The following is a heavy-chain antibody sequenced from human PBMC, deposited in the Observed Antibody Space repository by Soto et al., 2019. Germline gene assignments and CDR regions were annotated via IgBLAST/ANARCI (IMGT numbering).Heavy chain of an antibody. CDR3: AHSRSGSGSYWPY. CDR2: IYYSGST. CDR1: GGSISSSSCY. J-gene: IGHJ4*02. D-gene: IGHD3-10*01. V-gene: IGHV4-39*01. Sequence: PSETLSLTCTVSGGSISSSSCYWGWIRQPPGKGLEWIGSIYYSGSTYYNPSLKSRVTISVDTSKNQFSLKLSSVTAADTATYYCAHSRSGSGSYWPYWGQGTLVTVSS.